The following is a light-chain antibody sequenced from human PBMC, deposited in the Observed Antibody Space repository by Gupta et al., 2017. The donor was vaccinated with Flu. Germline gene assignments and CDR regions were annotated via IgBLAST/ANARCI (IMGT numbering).Light chain of an antibody. CDR3: QSADSSGAYVL. V-gene: IGLV3-25*02. J-gene: IGLJ2*01. Sequence: SYELTQPPSVSVSPGQTARITCSGDALPKKYAYWYQQKPGQAPVLVIYKDSERPSGIPERFSGSSSGTTVTLTISGVQAEDEADYYCQSADSSGAYVLFGGGTSLTVL. CDR2: KDS. CDR1: ALPKKY.